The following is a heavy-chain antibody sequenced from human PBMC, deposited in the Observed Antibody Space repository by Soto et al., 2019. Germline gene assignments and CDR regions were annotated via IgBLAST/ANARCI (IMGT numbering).Heavy chain of an antibody. Sequence: QVQLVQSGAEVKKPGSSVKVSCKASGGTFSSYTISWVRQAPGQGLEWMGRIIPILGIANYAQKFQGRVKITADKSTSTAYMELSSRRSEDTAVYYCARDLAYDIVVVPASPETAFDIWGQGTMVTVSS. V-gene: IGHV1-69*08. J-gene: IGHJ3*02. D-gene: IGHD2-2*01. CDR3: ARDLAYDIVVVPASPETAFDI. CDR1: GGTFSSYT. CDR2: IIPILGIA.